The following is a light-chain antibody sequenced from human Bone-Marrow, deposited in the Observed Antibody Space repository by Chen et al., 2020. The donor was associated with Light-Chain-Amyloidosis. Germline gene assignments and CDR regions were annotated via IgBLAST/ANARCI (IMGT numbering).Light chain of an antibody. CDR2: WAS. Sequence: DIVMTQSPDSLDVSLGERATINCKSSQSVLYSSNNKNYLAWYQQKPGQPPKLLIYWASTRESGVPDRFSGSGSETDFTLTISSLQAEDVAVYYCQQYYSTPQTFGQGTKVEIK. CDR3: QQYYSTPQT. CDR1: QSVLYSSNNKNY. J-gene: IGKJ1*01. V-gene: IGKV4-1*01.